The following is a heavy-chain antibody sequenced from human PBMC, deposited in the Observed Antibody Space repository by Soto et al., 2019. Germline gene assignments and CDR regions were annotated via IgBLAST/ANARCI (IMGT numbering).Heavy chain of an antibody. J-gene: IGHJ4*02. CDR2: ISYNGIDK. V-gene: IGHV3-30*03. D-gene: IGHD3-10*01. CDR1: GVTFTNXX. CDR3: XXXXXXXXXXXXFDY. Sequence: QMQLVESGGGVVQPGMSLRLSCAVSGVTFTNXXXXXXXXXXXXXXXXVADISYNGIDKWYADSVKGRFTISRDNFGXXXXXXXXXXXXXXXXXXXXXXXXXXXXXXXXFDYWGQGTLVTVSS.